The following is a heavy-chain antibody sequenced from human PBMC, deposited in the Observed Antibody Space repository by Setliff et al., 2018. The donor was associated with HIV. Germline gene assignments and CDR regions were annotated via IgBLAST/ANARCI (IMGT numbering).Heavy chain of an antibody. V-gene: IGHV4-39*01. J-gene: IGHJ3*02. Sequence: SETLSLTCTVSGGSISSRSYFWGWIRQPPGKGLEWIGSIYYSGSTYYNPSLKSRVTISVDTSKNQFSLKLSPVTAADTAVYHCARHSITLVIGVPERDDAFDIWGQGTMVTVSS. CDR2: IYYSGST. CDR1: GGSISSRSYF. CDR3: ARHSITLVIGVPERDDAFDI. D-gene: IGHD7-27*01.